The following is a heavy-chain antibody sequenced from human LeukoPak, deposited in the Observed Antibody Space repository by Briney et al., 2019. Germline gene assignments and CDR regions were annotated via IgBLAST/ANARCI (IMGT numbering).Heavy chain of an antibody. CDR1: GGSISSYY. D-gene: IGHD3-10*01. V-gene: IGHV4-59*01. CDR2: IYYSGST. J-gene: IGHJ6*02. Sequence: SETLSLTCTVSGGSISSYYWSWIRQPPGKGLEWIGYIYYSGSTNYNPSLKSRVTISVDTSKNQFSLKLSSVTAADTAVYYCARGTMVRGVIKGGMDVWGQGTTVTVSS. CDR3: ARGTMVRGVIKGGMDV.